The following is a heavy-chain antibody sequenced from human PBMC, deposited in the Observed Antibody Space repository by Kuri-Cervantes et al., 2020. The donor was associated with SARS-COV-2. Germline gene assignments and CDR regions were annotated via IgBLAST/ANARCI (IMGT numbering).Heavy chain of an antibody. V-gene: IGHV3-30*18. CDR1: GFTLGNRG. CDR3: AKETVAAGSSWMSYFDN. Sequence: GGSLRLSCAASGFTLGNRGMHWVRQAPGKGLEWLAVISTDGTIKHYADSVKGRFTISRDNSKSTLYLEMNSLRDEDTGVYYCAKETVAAGSSWMSYFDNWGLGTQVTVSS. CDR2: ISTDGTIK. D-gene: IGHD6-13*01. J-gene: IGHJ4*02.